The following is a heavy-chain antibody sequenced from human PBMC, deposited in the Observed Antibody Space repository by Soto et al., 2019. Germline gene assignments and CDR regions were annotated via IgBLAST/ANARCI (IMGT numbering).Heavy chain of an antibody. CDR3: ARAGTTYVDY. D-gene: IGHD1-7*01. CDR1: GGSISSGGYY. Sequence: NPSETLSLTCTVSGGSISSGGYYWSWIRQHPGKGLEWIGYIYYSGSTYYNPSLKSRVTISVDTSKNQFSLKLSSVTAADTAVYYCARAGTTYVDYWGQGTLVTVSS. V-gene: IGHV4-31*03. CDR2: IYYSGST. J-gene: IGHJ4*02.